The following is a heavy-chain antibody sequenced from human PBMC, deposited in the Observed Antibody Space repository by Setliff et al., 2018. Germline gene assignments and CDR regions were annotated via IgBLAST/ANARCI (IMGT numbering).Heavy chain of an antibody. CDR1: GGPISSATYR. Sequence: PSETLSLTCSVSGGPISSATYRWGWIRQPPGKGLEWIGNIFYNGDTNYNPSLKSRVAMSVDASKNQFSLKLASVTAADTAVYYCGRVDFTMIQGVVGHWGQGTLVTVSS. D-gene: IGHD3-10*01. CDR3: GRVDFTMIQGVVGH. V-gene: IGHV4-39*07. CDR2: IFYNGDT. J-gene: IGHJ1*01.